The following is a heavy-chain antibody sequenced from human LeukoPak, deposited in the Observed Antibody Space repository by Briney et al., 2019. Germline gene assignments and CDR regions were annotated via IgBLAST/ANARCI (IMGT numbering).Heavy chain of an antibody. Sequence: GGSLRLSCAASEFTFSRYTMNWVRQAPGKGLEWVSSISGSGDATFYADSVKGRFTISRENAKNPLYLQMNSLRAEDTAVYYCARETGSGWYFDYWGQGTLVTVSS. CDR3: ARETGSGWYFDY. D-gene: IGHD6-19*01. V-gene: IGHV3-23*01. J-gene: IGHJ4*02. CDR2: ISGSGDAT. CDR1: EFTFSRYT.